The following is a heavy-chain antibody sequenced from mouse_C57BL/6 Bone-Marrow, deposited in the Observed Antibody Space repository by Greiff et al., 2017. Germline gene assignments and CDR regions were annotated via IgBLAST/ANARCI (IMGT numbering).Heavy chain of an antibody. CDR3: ARKCITTVVAPWDFDV. CDR1: GYSFTGYY. D-gene: IGHD1-1*01. V-gene: IGHV1-42*01. Sequence: VQLQQSGPELVKPGASVKISCKASGYSFTGYYMNWVKQSPEKSLEWIGEINPSTGGTTYNQKFKAKATLTVDNSSSTAYMQLKSLTSEDAAVYYCARKCITTVVAPWDFDVWGTGTTVTVSS. J-gene: IGHJ1*03. CDR2: INPSTGGT.